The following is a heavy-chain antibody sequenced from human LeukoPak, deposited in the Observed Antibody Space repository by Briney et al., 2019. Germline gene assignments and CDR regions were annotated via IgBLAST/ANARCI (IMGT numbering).Heavy chain of an antibody. CDR1: GYTFTGYY. CDR3: AREYYYGSGSYYGLVDY. Sequence: ASVKVSCKASGYTFTGYYMHWVRQAPGQGLEWMGWINPNSGGTNYAQKFQGRVTMTRGTSISTAYMELSRLRSDDTAVYYCAREYYYGSGSYYGLVDYWGQGTLVTVSS. CDR2: INPNSGGT. V-gene: IGHV1-2*02. J-gene: IGHJ4*02. D-gene: IGHD3-10*01.